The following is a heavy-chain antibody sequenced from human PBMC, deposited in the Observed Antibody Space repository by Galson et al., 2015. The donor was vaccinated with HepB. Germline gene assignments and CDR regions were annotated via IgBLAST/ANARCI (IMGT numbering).Heavy chain of an antibody. CDR3: ARARIAVAGTYLYGMDV. V-gene: IGHV2-70*11. D-gene: IGHD6-19*01. CDR2: IDWDDDK. J-gene: IGHJ6*02. Sequence: PALVKPTQTLTLTCTFSGFSLSTSGMCVSWIRQPPGKALEWLARIDWDDDKYYSTSLKTRLTIFKDTSKNQVVLTMTNMDPVDTATYYCARARIAVAGTYLYGMDVWGQGTTVTVSS. CDR1: GFSLSTSGMC.